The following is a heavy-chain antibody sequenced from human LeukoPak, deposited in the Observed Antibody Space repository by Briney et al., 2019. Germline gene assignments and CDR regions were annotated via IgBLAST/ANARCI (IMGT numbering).Heavy chain of an antibody. J-gene: IGHJ4*02. D-gene: IGHD3-9*01. V-gene: IGHV4-59*01. CDR3: ARGGPKGLRYFDWLLYN. CDR2: IYYSGGT. CDR1: GGSISSYY. Sequence: SETLSLTCTVSGGSISSYYWSWIRQPPGKGLEWIGYIYYSGGTNYNPSLKSRVTISVDTSKNQFSLKLSSVTAADTAVYYCARGGPKGLRYFDWLLYNWGQGTLVTVSS.